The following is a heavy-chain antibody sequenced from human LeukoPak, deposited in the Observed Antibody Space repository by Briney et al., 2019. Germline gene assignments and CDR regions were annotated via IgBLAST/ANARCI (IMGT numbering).Heavy chain of an antibody. J-gene: IGHJ4*02. CDR3: ARDMPYYYDSSGYYYSVTFDY. Sequence: GASVKVSCKPSGYTFTSYGISLVRQAPGQGLEWMGWISAYNVNTKYAQKLQGRVTMTTDTYTSTAYMELRSLRSDDTAVYYCARDMPYYYDSSGYYYSVTFDYWGQGTLVTVSS. CDR2: ISAYNVNT. V-gene: IGHV1-18*01. D-gene: IGHD3-22*01. CDR1: GYTFTSYG.